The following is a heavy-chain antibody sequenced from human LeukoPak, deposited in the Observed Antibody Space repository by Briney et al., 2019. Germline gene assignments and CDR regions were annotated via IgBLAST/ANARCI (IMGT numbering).Heavy chain of an antibody. CDR3: ARDSAYDYDYSFDY. Sequence: GGSLRLSCAASGFTFSSYSMNWVRQAPGKGLEWISYIDSSSRAIYYAGSVKGRFSISRDNAKNLLYLQMNSLRAEDTAIYYCARDSAYDYDYSFDYWGQGTLVTVSS. J-gene: IGHJ4*02. CDR2: IDSSSRAI. V-gene: IGHV3-48*01. CDR1: GFTFSSYS. D-gene: IGHD5-12*01.